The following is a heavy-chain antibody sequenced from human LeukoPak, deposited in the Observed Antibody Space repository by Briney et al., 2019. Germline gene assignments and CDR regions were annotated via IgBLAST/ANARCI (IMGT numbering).Heavy chain of an antibody. D-gene: IGHD5-24*01. CDR1: GGSFSGYY. V-gene: IGHV4-34*01. CDR3: ARRSYNSPFRY. J-gene: IGHJ4*02. CDR2: INHSGST. Sequence: SETLSLTCAVYGGSFSGYYWSWLRQPPGKGLEWIGEINHSGSTNYNPSLKSRVTISVDTSKNHFSLNLRSVTAADTAVYYCARRSYNSPFRYWGQGTPVTVSS.